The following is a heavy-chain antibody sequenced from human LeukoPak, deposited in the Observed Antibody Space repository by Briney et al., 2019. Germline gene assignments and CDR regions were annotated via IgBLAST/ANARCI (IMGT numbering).Heavy chain of an antibody. D-gene: IGHD3-22*01. Sequence: SETLSLTCTVSGGSISSYYWSWIRQPPGKRLEWIGYIYYSGSTNYNPSLKSRVTISVDTSKNQFSLKLSSVTAADTAVYYCARGGYDSSGYYFSLLYDYWGQGTLVTVSS. V-gene: IGHV4-59*01. J-gene: IGHJ4*02. CDR3: ARGGYDSSGYYFSLLYDY. CDR2: IYYSGST. CDR1: GGSISSYY.